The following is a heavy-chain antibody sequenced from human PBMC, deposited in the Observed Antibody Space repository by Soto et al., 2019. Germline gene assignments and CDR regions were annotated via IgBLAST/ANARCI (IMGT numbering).Heavy chain of an antibody. J-gene: IGHJ6*02. CDR2: ISAAGDP. CDR3: ARTDRDFYGLDV. Sequence: EVQLVESGGGLVQPGGSPRLSCEASGFTLKTYAIPGFRQGTGKGLEWVSGISAAGDPDYADSVEGRFTISRENAQNSFFLQMNSLRVGDTAVYYCARTDRDFYGLDVWGQGTTVIVSS. CDR1: GFTLKTYA. V-gene: IGHV3-13*05.